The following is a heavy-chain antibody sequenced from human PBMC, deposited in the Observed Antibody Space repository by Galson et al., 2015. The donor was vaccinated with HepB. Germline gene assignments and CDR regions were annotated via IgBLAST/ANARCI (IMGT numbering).Heavy chain of an antibody. Sequence: SVKVSCKASGYTFTSYAMHWVRQAPGQRLEWMGWINAGNGNTKYSQKFQGRVTITRDTSASTAYMELSSLRSEDTAVYYCARVGRVVPAAIAPFDYWGQGILVTVSS. V-gene: IGHV1-3*01. D-gene: IGHD2-2*02. J-gene: IGHJ4*02. CDR3: ARVGRVVPAAIAPFDY. CDR2: INAGNGNT. CDR1: GYTFTSYA.